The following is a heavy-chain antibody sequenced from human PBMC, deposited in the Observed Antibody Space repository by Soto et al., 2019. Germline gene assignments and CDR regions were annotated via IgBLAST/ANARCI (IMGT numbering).Heavy chain of an antibody. CDR3: ARLNYGDYRTVYYFYGMDV. CDR1: GFTFNTYA. V-gene: IGHV3-30-3*01. CDR2: MSHDGTNK. Sequence: QVQLVESGGGVVQPGRSLRLSCAASGFTFNTYAMHWVRQAPGKGLEWVAVMSHDGTNKYYADSVKGRFTISRDNSKKTLYLQMNSLIAEDTAVYYCARLNYGDYRTVYYFYGMDVWGQGTTVTVSS. D-gene: IGHD4-17*01. J-gene: IGHJ6*02.